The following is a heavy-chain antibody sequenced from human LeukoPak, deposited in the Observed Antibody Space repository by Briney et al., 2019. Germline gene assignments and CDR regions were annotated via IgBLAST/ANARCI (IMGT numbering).Heavy chain of an antibody. CDR3: ARVMQRAAAGSRYFDY. Sequence: GGSLRLSCAASRFTFSSYEMNWVRQAPGKGLEWVSYISSSGSTIYYADSVKGRFTISRDNAKNSLYLQMNSLRAEDTAVYYCARVMQRAAAGSRYFDYWGQGTLVTVSS. J-gene: IGHJ4*02. V-gene: IGHV3-48*03. CDR1: RFTFSSYE. CDR2: ISSSGSTI. D-gene: IGHD6-13*01.